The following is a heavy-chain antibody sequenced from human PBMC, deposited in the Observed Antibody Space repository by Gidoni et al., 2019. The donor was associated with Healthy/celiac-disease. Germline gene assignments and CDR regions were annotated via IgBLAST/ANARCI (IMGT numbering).Heavy chain of an antibody. V-gene: IGHV1-69*02. Sequence: QVQLVQSGAEVKKPGSSVKVSCKASGGTFSSYTISWVRQAPGQGLEWMGRIIPILGIANYAQKFQGRVTITADKSTSTAYMELSSLRSEDTAVYYCARGGYSYASEPGRFDYWGQGTLVTVSS. CDR3: ARGGYSYASEPGRFDY. D-gene: IGHD5-18*01. CDR1: GGTFSSYT. J-gene: IGHJ4*02. CDR2: IIPILGIA.